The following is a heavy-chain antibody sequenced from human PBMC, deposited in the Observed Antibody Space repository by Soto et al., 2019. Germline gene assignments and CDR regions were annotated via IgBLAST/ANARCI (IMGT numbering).Heavy chain of an antibody. CDR1: GGTFSSYA. CDR3: ARSSGPPLNYYYYGMDV. CDR2: IIPIFGTA. Sequence: QVQLVQSGAEVKKPGSSVKVSCKASGGTFSSYAISWVRQAPGQGLEWMGGIIPIFGTANYAQKFQGRVTITADESTRTAYMELSSLRSEDTAVYYCARSSGPPLNYYYYGMDVWGQGTTVTVSS. J-gene: IGHJ6*02. V-gene: IGHV1-69*12. D-gene: IGHD6-19*01.